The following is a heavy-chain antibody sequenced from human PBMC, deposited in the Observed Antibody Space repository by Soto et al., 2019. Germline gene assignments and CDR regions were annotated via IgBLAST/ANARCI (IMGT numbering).Heavy chain of an antibody. Sequence: EVQLVESGGGVVRPGGSLRLSCAASGFTFDDYGMSWVRQAPGKGLEWVSGINWNGGSTGYADSVKGRFTISRDNAKNSLYLEMNSLRAEDTALYHCARDSSARWLVLENWFDPWGQGTLVTVSS. CDR1: GFTFDDYG. CDR2: INWNGGST. CDR3: ARDSSARWLVLENWFDP. D-gene: IGHD6-19*01. V-gene: IGHV3-20*01. J-gene: IGHJ5*02.